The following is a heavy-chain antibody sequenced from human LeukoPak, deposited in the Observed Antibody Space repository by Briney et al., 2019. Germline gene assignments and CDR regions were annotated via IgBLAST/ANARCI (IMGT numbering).Heavy chain of an antibody. CDR2: IYYSGST. Sequence: SETLSLTCTVSGGSISSYYWSWIRQPPGKGLEWIGYIYYSGSTNYNPSLKSRVTISVDTSKNQFSLKLSSVTAADTAVYYCARRAELLWFGKTGGFDPWGQGTLVTVSS. V-gene: IGHV4-59*12. D-gene: IGHD3-10*01. CDR1: GGSISSYY. J-gene: IGHJ5*02. CDR3: ARRAELLWFGKTGGFDP.